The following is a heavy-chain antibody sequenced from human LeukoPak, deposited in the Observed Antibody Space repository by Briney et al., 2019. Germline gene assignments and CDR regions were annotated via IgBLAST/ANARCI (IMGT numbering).Heavy chain of an antibody. CDR1: GGSFSGYY. Sequence: SETLSLTCAVYGGSFSGYYWSWIRQPPGKGLEWIGEINHSGSTNYNPSLKSRVTISVDMSKNQFSLKLNSVTAADTAVYYCARLRDSNNWYAVDYWGQGTLVTVSS. V-gene: IGHV4-34*01. CDR2: INHSGST. CDR3: ARLRDSNNWYAVDY. D-gene: IGHD6-13*01. J-gene: IGHJ4*02.